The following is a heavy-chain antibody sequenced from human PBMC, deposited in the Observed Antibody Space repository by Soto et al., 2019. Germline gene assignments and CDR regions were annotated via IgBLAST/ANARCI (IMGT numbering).Heavy chain of an antibody. D-gene: IGHD2-21*01. CDR2: ISAYNGNT. V-gene: IGHV1-18*01. Sequence: QVQLVQSGAEVKKPGASVKVSCKASGYTFTSYGISWVRQAPGQGLEWMGWISAYNGNTNYAQKLQGRVTMTTDTSTSTAYMELRSLRSDDTAVYYCARDIILCGGDCYFGTAQNWFDPWGQGTLVTVSS. J-gene: IGHJ5*02. CDR1: GYTFTSYG. CDR3: ARDIILCGGDCYFGTAQNWFDP.